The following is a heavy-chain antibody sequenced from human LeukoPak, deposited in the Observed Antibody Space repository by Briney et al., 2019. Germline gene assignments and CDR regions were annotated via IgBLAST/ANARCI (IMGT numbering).Heavy chain of an antibody. CDR1: GRSFGGYY. J-gene: IGHJ4*02. D-gene: IGHD2-2*02. CDR3: ARSTEVVVPAAIPPAFDY. CDR2: INHSGST. Sequence: SETLSLTCAVYGRSFGGYYWSWIRQTPGKGLEWIGEINHSGSTTYNPSLKSRVTISVDTSKNQFSLKLSSVTAADTAVYYCARSTEVVVPAAIPPAFDYWGQGTLVTVSS. V-gene: IGHV4-34*01.